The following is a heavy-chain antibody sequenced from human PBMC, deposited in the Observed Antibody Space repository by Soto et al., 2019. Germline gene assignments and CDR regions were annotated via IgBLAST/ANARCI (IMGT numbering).Heavy chain of an antibody. V-gene: IGHV3-23*01. CDR1: GFSFVNYA. CDR3: AKATTNGGWFNPFDS. Sequence: GGSLRLSCAASGFSFVNYAMNWVRQAPGKGLEWVSGLSGSGTSTYYAGSVKGRFTISRDNSRDTLFLQMNSLTADDTAVYYCAKATTNGGWFNPFDSWGQGALVTVSS. D-gene: IGHD6-19*01. CDR2: LSGSGTST. J-gene: IGHJ4*02.